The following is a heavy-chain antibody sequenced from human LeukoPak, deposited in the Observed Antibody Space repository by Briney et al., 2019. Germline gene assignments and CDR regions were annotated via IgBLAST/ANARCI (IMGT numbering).Heavy chain of an antibody. CDR1: GYTFTSYG. D-gene: IGHD2-2*01. CDR3: ARDGLIYCSSTSCPPLKCDY. CDR2: ISAYNGNT. V-gene: IGHV1-18*04. J-gene: IGHJ4*02. Sequence: APVKVSCKASGYTFTSYGIGWVRQAPGQGLEWMGWISAYNGNTNYAQKLQGRVTMTTDTSTSTAYMELRSLRSDDTAVYYCARDGLIYCSSTSCPPLKCDYWGQGTLVTVSS.